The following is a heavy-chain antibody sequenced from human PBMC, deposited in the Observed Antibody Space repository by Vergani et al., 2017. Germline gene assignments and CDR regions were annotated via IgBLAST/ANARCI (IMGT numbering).Heavy chain of an antibody. CDR1: GFTSSYYG. Sequence: QVHLVESGGGVVQPGRSLRLSCVVSGFTSSYYGMHWVRQAPGKGLDWVAVISYDGTQKYYADSVKGRFTISRDNSKSTLYLQMNSLRTEDTAVYYCATKICGTPGCQIGYFREWGQGTLVTVSS. V-gene: IGHV3-30*03. CDR2: ISYDGTQK. CDR3: ATKICGTPGCQIGYFRE. D-gene: IGHD1-1*01. J-gene: IGHJ1*01.